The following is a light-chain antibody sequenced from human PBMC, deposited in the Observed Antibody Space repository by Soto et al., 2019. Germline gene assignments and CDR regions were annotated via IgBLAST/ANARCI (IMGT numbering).Light chain of an antibody. CDR3: HQHGGSPET. CDR2: GAS. J-gene: IGKJ1*01. Sequence: EIVLTQSPGTLSLSPGERATLSCRASRSVNNNYLAWYQQKPGQAPRPLLFGASSRATGIPDRFIGSGSGTEFILTIIRLEPDDFAIYHCHQHGGSPETFGQGTKVEIK. V-gene: IGKV3-20*01. CDR1: RSVNNNY.